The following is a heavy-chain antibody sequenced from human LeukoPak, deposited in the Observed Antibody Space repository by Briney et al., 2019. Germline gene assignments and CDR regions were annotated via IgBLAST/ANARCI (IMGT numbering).Heavy chain of an antibody. J-gene: IGHJ4*02. CDR1: GFTFSTFW. D-gene: IGHD1-14*01. CDR2: INQDGSEK. Sequence: GGSLRLSCAASGFTFSTFWMTWVRQAPGKGLEWVANINQDGSEKDYVDSVKGRFTISRDNAKNSLYPQVNSLRDDDTAVYYCGRVQKTQTGGTPDYWGQGTLVTVSS. V-gene: IGHV3-7*01. CDR3: GRVQKTQTGGTPDY.